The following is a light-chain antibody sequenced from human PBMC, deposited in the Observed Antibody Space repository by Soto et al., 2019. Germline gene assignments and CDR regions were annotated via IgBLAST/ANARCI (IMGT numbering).Light chain of an antibody. CDR2: AAS. J-gene: IGKJ4*01. CDR3: LQDYNYPLT. CDR1: QGIRND. V-gene: IGKV1-6*01. Sequence: AIQMTQSPSSLSASGGDRVTITCXASQGIRNDLGWYQQKPGKAPKLLIYAASSLQSGVPSRFSGSGSGTDFTLTISSLQPEDFATYYCLQDYNYPLTFGGGTKVDIK.